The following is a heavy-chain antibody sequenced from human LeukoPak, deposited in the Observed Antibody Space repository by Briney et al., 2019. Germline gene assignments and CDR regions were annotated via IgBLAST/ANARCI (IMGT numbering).Heavy chain of an antibody. CDR2: IYDSVST. D-gene: IGHD5-24*01. CDR3: ARGWRDGYNFRY. J-gene: IGHJ4*02. Sequence: SETLSLTCAVYGGSFSGYYWSWIRQPPGKGLEWIAYIYDSVSTNYNPSLKSRVTISADTSKNQFSLRLTSVTAADTAVYYCARGWRDGYNFRYWGQGALVTVSS. CDR1: GGSFSGYY. V-gene: IGHV4-59*08.